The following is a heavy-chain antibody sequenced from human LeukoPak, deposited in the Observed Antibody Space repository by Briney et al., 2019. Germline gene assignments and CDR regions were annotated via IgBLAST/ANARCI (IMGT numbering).Heavy chain of an antibody. CDR2: IYYSGST. J-gene: IGHJ4*02. V-gene: IGHV4-59*01. D-gene: IGHD2-15*01. CDR3: ARDNSGARWLVD. Sequence: PSETLSLTCTVSGGSISSYYWSWIRQPPGKGLEWIGYIYYSGSTNYNPSLKSRVTISVDTSKKQFSLKLTSVTAADTAVYYCARDNSGARWLVDWGQGTLVTVSS. CDR1: GGSISSYY.